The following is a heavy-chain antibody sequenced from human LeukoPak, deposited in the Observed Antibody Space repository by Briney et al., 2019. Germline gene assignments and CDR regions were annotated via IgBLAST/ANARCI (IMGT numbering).Heavy chain of an antibody. D-gene: IGHD2-2*03. Sequence: GASVKVSCNASGGTFSSYAISWVRQAPGQGLEWMGGIIPIFGTANYAQKFQGRVTITTDESTSTAYMKLSSLRSEDTAVYNCARLYGYCSSTSCYESVPDNWFDPWGQGTLVTVSS. V-gene: IGHV1-69*05. J-gene: IGHJ5*02. CDR1: GGTFSSYA. CDR3: ARLYGYCSSTSCYESVPDNWFDP. CDR2: IIPIFGTA.